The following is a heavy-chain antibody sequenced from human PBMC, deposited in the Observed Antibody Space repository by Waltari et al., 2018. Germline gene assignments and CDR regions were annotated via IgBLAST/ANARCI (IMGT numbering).Heavy chain of an antibody. V-gene: IGHV4-4*07. J-gene: IGHJ5*02. CDR1: GGSISSYY. D-gene: IGHD2-2*01. CDR3: ARAGLGYCSSTSCPAPFDP. Sequence: QVQLQESGPGLVKPSETLSLTCTVSGGSISSYYWSWIRQPAGKGLEWIGRIYTSGSTNYTPSPKSRVTMSVDTSKNQFSLKLSSVTAADTAVYYCARAGLGYCSSTSCPAPFDPWGQGTLVTVSS. CDR2: IYTSGST.